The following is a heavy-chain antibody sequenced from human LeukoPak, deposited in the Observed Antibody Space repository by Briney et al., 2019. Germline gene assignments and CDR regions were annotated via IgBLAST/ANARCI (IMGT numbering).Heavy chain of an antibody. V-gene: IGHV4-38-2*01. D-gene: IGHD2-21*01. Sequence: SETLSLTCAVSGYSTSSGYYWGWIRQPPGKGLEWIGSIYHSGSTYYNPSLKSRVTISVDTSKNQFSLKLSSVTAADTAVYYCARREYCGGDCYFDYWGQGTLVTVSS. CDR2: IYHSGST. J-gene: IGHJ4*02. CDR3: ARREYCGGDCYFDY. CDR1: GYSTSSGYY.